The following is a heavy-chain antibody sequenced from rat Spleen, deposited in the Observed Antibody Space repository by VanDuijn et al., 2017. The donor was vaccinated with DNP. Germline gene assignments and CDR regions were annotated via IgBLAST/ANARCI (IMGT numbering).Heavy chain of an antibody. J-gene: IGHJ4*01. Sequence: EVQLQESGPGLVKPSQSLSLTCSVTGYSITSNYWGWIRKFPGNKMEWIGHISYSGSPRYNPSLKSRISITRDTPKNQFFLQLDSVTTEDTATYYCARLRLEWELRAMDAWGQGTSVTVSS. V-gene: IGHV3-1*01. CDR3: ARLRLEWELRAMDA. CDR1: GYSITSNY. CDR2: ISYSGSP. D-gene: IGHD1-1*01.